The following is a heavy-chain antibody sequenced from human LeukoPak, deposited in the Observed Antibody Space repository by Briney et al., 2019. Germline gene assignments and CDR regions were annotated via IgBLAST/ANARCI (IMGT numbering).Heavy chain of an antibody. CDR1: GFTFGRYW. J-gene: IGHJ4*02. CDR3: GRLKDDVTKLDY. V-gene: IGHV3-7*01. Sequence: PGGSLRLSCAGSGFTFGRYWMSWVRQAPGKGLEWVASINQGGSRLHYLDSVTGRFIISRDDAQNSLFLQMTRLRVDDTAVYYCGRLKDDVTKLDYWGQGTLVSVSS. D-gene: IGHD2-8*01. CDR2: INQGGSRL.